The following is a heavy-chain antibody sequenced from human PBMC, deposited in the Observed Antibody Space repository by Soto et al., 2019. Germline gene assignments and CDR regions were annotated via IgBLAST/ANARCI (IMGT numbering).Heavy chain of an antibody. J-gene: IGHJ5*02. V-gene: IGHV5-51*01. CDR2: IYPGDSDT. CDR3: ARRVQGPTDTGGYYGTNWFDP. CDR1: GYSFTSYW. D-gene: IGHD4-17*01. Sequence: GESLKISCKGSGYSFTSYWIGWVRQMPGKGLEWMGIIYPGDSDTRYSPSFQGQVTISADKSISTAYLQWSSLKASDTAMYYCARRVQGPTDTGGYYGTNWFDPWGQRTLVTVSS.